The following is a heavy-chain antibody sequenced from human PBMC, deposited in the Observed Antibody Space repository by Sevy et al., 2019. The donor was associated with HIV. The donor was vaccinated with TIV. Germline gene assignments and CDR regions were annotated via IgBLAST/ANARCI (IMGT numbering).Heavy chain of an antibody. Sequence: GGSLRLSCAASGFIFSSFGMHWVRQAPGKGLEWVAFIHYKGSDKYYADAVKGRYTISRDNSKNTVYLQMSSLRAEDXXXXXXXXXXXXXXXXXXYGMDVXXQGTTVTVSS. V-gene: IGHV3-30*02. CDR3: XXXXXXXXXXXXYGMDV. CDR1: GFIFSSFG. J-gene: IGHJ6*01. CDR2: IHYKGSDK.